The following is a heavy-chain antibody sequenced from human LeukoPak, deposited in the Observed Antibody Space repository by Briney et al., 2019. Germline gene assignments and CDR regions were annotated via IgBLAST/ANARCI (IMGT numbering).Heavy chain of an antibody. Sequence: PGGSLRLSCAASGFTFSSYAMHWVRQAPGKGLEWVSLISSGGTYEYYADSVKGRFTISRDNSKNTLYLQLNSLRVEDTAVYYCARDSTYYYDSGSSGPHYFDNWGQGTLVTVSS. CDR1: GFTFSSYA. J-gene: IGHJ4*02. CDR3: ARDSTYYYDSGSSGPHYFDN. V-gene: IGHV3-30*01. CDR2: ISSGGTYE. D-gene: IGHD3-10*01.